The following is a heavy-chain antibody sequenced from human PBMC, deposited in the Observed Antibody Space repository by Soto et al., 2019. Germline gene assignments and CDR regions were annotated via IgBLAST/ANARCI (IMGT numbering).Heavy chain of an antibody. J-gene: IGHJ4*02. D-gene: IGHD3-9*01. V-gene: IGHV3-23*01. Sequence: GGSLRLSCAASGFTFSSYAMSWVRQAPGKGLEWVSAISGSGGSTYYADSVKGRFTISRDNSKNTLYLQMNSLRAEDTAVYYCAKGARVARYFDWLLSHFAYWGQGTLVTVSS. CDR1: GFTFSSYA. CDR3: AKGARVARYFDWLLSHFAY. CDR2: ISGSGGST.